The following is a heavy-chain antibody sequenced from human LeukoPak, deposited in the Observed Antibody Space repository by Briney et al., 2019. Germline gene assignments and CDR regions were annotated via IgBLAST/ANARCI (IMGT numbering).Heavy chain of an antibody. D-gene: IGHD1-1*01. CDR3: AKDLYNWNDAGPPDY. V-gene: IGHV3-23*01. CDR1: GFTFRNYA. J-gene: IGHJ4*02. Sequence: PGGSLRLSCAASGFTFRNYAMSCVRRAPGKGLEWVSAISGSGGSTYYADSVKGRFTISRDNSKNTLYLQMNSLRAEDTAVYYCAKDLYNWNDAGPPDYWGQGTLVTVSS. CDR2: ISGSGGST.